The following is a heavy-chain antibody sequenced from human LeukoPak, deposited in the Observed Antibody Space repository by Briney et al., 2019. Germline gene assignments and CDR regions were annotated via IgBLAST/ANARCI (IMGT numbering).Heavy chain of an antibody. D-gene: IGHD5-24*01. Sequence: GGSLRLSCAASGFTVSSNYMSWVRQAPGKGLEWVSVIYSGGSTYYADSVKGRFTISRDNSKNTLYLQMNSLRAEDTAVYYCVRDRTEMTRKGYFDYWGQGTLVTVSS. CDR2: IYSGGST. CDR1: GFTVSSNY. CDR3: VRDRTEMTRKGYFDY. J-gene: IGHJ4*02. V-gene: IGHV3-66*02.